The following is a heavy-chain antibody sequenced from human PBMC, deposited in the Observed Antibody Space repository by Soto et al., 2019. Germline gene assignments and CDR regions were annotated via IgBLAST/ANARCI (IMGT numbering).Heavy chain of an antibody. CDR1: GVSFNNNG. CDR2: VSPPFRTS. CDR3: ARVLYYGSGSYSPYGMDV. V-gene: IGHV1-69*01. J-gene: IGHJ6*02. Sequence: QVQLVQSGAEVKKPGSWVKVSCKTSGVSFNNNGIGWVRQAPGHGLEWMGGVSPPFRTSNYARKFRGRISITADASTGTVNMELSSLTSEDTAQYYCARVLYYGSGSYSPYGMDVWGQGTTVTVSS. D-gene: IGHD3-10*01.